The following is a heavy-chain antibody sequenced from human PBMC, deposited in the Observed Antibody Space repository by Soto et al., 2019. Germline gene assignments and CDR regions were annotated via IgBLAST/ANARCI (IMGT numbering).Heavy chain of an antibody. CDR3: ARDFRAVAGPGVDYYYMDV. Sequence: SETLSLTCAVYGGSFSGYYWSWIRQPPGKGLEWIGEINHSGSTNYNPSLKSRVTISVDKSKNQFSLKLSSVTAADTAVYYCARDFRAVAGPGVDYYYMDVWGKGTTVTVSS. J-gene: IGHJ6*03. CDR2: INHSGST. D-gene: IGHD6-19*01. V-gene: IGHV4-34*01. CDR1: GGSFSGYY.